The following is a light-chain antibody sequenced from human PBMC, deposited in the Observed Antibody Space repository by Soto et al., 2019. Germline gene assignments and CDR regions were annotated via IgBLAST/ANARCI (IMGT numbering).Light chain of an antibody. V-gene: IGKV3-15*01. CDR1: QSVSSN. J-gene: IGKJ1*01. CDR3: QQYNNWPST. CDR2: GAS. Sequence: ELGMTQSPATLSVSPGERATLSCRASQSVSSNLAWYQQKPGQAPRLLIYGASTRATGIPARFSGSGSGTEFTLTISSLQSEDFAVYYCQQYNNWPSTFGQGTKV.